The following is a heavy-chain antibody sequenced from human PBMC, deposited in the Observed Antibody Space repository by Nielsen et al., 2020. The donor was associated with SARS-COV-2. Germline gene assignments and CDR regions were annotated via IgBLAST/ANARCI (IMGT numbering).Heavy chain of an antibody. CDR1: GFTFSSYG. V-gene: IGHV3-30*02. J-gene: IGHJ4*02. CDR2: IWYDGSNK. D-gene: IGHD3-22*01. CDR3: ATLFDSTKLSWVYHHY. Sequence: GGSLRLSCAASGFTFSSYGIHWVRQAPGKGLEWVAVIWYDGSNKYYADSVKGRFTISRDNSKNTLYLQMNTLGTEDTAVYYCATLFDSTKLSWVYHHYWGQGTLVTVSS.